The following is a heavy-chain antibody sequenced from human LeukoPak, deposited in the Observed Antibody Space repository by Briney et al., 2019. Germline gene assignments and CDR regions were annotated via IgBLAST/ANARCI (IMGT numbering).Heavy chain of an antibody. D-gene: IGHD3-3*01. V-gene: IGHV4-34*01. Sequence: SETLSLTCTVSGGSISSYYWSWIRQPPGKGLEWIGEINHSGSTNYNPSLKSRVTISVDTSKSQFSLKLSSVTAADTAVYYCARDFYVWGQGTTVTVSS. CDR1: GGSISSYY. J-gene: IGHJ6*02. CDR2: INHSGST. CDR3: ARDFYV.